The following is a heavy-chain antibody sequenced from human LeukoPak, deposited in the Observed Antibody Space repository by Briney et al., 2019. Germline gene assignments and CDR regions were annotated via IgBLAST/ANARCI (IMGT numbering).Heavy chain of an antibody. J-gene: IGHJ4*02. CDR3: ARGMIAVAGMVGA. V-gene: IGHV1-2*06. Sequence: GASVKVSCKASGYTFTGYDMHWVRQAPGQGLEWMGRINPNSGGTNYAQKFQGRVTMTRDTSISTAYMELSRLRSDDTAVYDCARGMIAVAGMVGAWGQGTLVTVSS. CDR1: GYTFTGYD. CDR2: INPNSGGT. D-gene: IGHD6-19*01.